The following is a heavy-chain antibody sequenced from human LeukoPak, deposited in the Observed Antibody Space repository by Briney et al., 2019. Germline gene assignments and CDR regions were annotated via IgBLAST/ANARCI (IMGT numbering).Heavy chain of an antibody. CDR1: GGSISSGGYY. CDR2: IYYSGST. V-gene: IGHV4-31*03. Sequence: SQTLSLTCTVSGGSISSGGYYWSWIRQHPGKGLEWIGYIYYSGSTNYNPSLKSRVTISVDTSKNQFSLKLSSVTAADTAAYYCARLPYYDSSGYYPYYFDYWGQGTLVTVSS. CDR3: ARLPYYDSSGYYPYYFDY. J-gene: IGHJ4*02. D-gene: IGHD3-22*01.